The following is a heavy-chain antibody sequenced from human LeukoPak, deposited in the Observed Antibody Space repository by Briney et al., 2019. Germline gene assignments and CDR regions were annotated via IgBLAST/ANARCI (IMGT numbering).Heavy chain of an antibody. CDR2: IYSGGST. D-gene: IGHD4-17*01. V-gene: IGHV4-59*08. CDR1: GASITRDY. J-gene: IGHJ4*02. CDR3: ARHVGNSYGDYFDY. Sequence: PSETLSLTCTVSGASITRDYWTWIRQSPGRGLEWVAYIYSGGSTKYNPSLKSRLTLSVDTSRNQFSLKLSSVTAADTAVYYCARHVGNSYGDYFDYWGQGTLVTVSS.